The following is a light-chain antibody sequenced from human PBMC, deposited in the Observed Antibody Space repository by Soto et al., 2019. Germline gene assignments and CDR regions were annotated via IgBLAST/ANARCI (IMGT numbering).Light chain of an antibody. V-gene: IGLV2-11*01. J-gene: IGLJ2*01. CDR3: CSYAGSYTFVV. Sequence: QSALTQPRSVSRSPGQAVTISCTGTSNDIGGYNYVSWYQQHPDKAPKLMIFDVSQRPSGIPDRFSGSKSDNTASLTISALQAEDDADYYCCSYAGSYTFVVFGGGTKLTVL. CDR2: DVS. CDR1: SNDIGGYNY.